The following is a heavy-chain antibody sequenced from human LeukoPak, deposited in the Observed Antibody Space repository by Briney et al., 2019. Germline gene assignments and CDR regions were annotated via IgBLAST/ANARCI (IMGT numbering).Heavy chain of an antibody. CDR2: IYSGST. J-gene: IGHJ5*02. D-gene: IGHD3-10*01. CDR1: GASITSSY. CDR3: ARDGYGSGSYGWFDP. V-gene: IGHV4-59*01. Sequence: NPSETLSLTCSVSGASITSSYWSWIRQTPGKGLEWIGNIYSGSTNYNPSFESRVTMSLDTSKNQFSLRLTSVTAADTALYYCARDGYGSGSYGWFDPWGQGTLVTVSS.